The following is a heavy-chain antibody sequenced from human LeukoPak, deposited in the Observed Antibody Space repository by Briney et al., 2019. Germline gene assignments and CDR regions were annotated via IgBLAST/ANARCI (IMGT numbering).Heavy chain of an antibody. Sequence: PSETLSLTCTVSGGSISRYYWSWIRQPPGKGLEWIGYIYYSGSTNYNPSLKSRVTISVDTSKNQFSLKLSSVTAADTAVYYCARGRRYCSGGSCSILFDYWGQGTLVTVSS. D-gene: IGHD2-15*01. CDR3: ARGRRYCSGGSCSILFDY. CDR1: GGSISRYY. V-gene: IGHV4-59*01. J-gene: IGHJ4*02. CDR2: IYYSGST.